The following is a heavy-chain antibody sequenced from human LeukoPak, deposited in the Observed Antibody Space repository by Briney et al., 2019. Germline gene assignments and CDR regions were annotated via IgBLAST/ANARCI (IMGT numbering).Heavy chain of an antibody. D-gene: IGHD7-27*01. V-gene: IGHV3-23*01. CDR3: AKQELGSGEYDY. CDR2: ISGSGDST. J-gene: IGHJ4*02. Sequence: GGSLRLSCAASGFTFSSYAMTWVRQAPGKGLEWVSGISGSGDSTYYADSVKGRFTISRDNSKNTLYLQMNSLRAEDTAVYYCAKQELGSGEYDYWGQGTLVTVSS. CDR1: GFTFSSYA.